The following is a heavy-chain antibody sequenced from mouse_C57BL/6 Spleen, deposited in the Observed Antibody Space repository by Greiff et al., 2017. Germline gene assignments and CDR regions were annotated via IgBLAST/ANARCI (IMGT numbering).Heavy chain of an antibody. J-gene: IGHJ2*01. CDR1: GYTFTSYW. CDR3: AKGNSNYVY. CDR2: IHPNSGNT. Sequence: QVQLQQPGAELVKPGASVKLSCKASGYTFTSYWMHWVKQRPGQGLEWIGMIHPNSGNTNYNEKFKSKATLTVDKSSSTAYMQLSSLTSEDAAVYYCAKGNSNYVYWGQGTTLTVSS. D-gene: IGHD2-5*01. V-gene: IGHV1-64*01.